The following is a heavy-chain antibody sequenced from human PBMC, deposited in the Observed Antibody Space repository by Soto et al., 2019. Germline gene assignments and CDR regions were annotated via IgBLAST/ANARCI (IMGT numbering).Heavy chain of an antibody. CDR1: GFTFSSYS. J-gene: IGHJ3*02. D-gene: IGHD6-13*01. V-gene: IGHV3-21*01. CDR2: ISSSSSYI. CDR3: ARDNSSSWYGAFDI. Sequence: PGGSLRLSCAASGFTFSSYSMNWVRQAPGKGLEWVSSISSSSSYIYYADSVKGRFTISRDNAKNSLYLQMNSLRAEDTAVYYCARDNSSSWYGAFDIWGQGTMVTVSS.